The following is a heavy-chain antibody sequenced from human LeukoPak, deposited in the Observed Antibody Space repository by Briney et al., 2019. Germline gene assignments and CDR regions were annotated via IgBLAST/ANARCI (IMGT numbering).Heavy chain of an antibody. D-gene: IGHD3-10*01. J-gene: IGHJ4*02. V-gene: IGHV4-59*08. CDR3: ARRDGTVVRGVISYYFDY. Sequence: SETLSLTCTVSGGSISSYCWSWIRQPPGKGLEWIGSISYSGSTNYNPSLKSRVTISIDTSKNQFSLKLSSVTAADTAVYYCARRDGTVVRGVISYYFDYWGQGTLVTVSS. CDR1: GGSISSYC. CDR2: ISYSGST.